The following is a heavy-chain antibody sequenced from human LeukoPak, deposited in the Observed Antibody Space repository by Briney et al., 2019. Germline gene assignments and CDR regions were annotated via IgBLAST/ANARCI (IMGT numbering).Heavy chain of an antibody. V-gene: IGHV3-7*01. D-gene: IGHD6-13*01. CDR2: IKHDGSDQ. CDR3: ARGIATGIDFFDP. CDR1: GFTFSNYW. J-gene: IGHJ5*02. Sequence: PGGSLRLSCAASGFTFSNYWLTWVRQAPGKGLEWVANIKHDGSDQYYLDSVKGRFTISRDNAKNSLYLQMNSLRDEDTAVYYCARGIATGIDFFDPWGQGTLVTVSS.